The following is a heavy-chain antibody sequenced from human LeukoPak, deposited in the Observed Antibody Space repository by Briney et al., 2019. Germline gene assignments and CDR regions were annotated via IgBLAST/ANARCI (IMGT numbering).Heavy chain of an antibody. CDR1: GGSISSGDYY. CDR3: ARTRYNWNYGLTDY. D-gene: IGHD1-7*01. J-gene: IGHJ4*02. V-gene: IGHV4-30-4*08. Sequence: SQTLSLTCTVSGGSISSGDYYWSWIRQPPGKGLEWIGYIYYSGSTYYNPSLKSRVTISVDTSKNQFSLKLSSVTAAETAVYYCARTRYNWNYGLTDYWGQGTLVTVSS. CDR2: IYYSGST.